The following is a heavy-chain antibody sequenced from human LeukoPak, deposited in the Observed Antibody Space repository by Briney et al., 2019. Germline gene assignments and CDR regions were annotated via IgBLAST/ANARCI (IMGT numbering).Heavy chain of an antibody. CDR3: ARYPERYYFDY. CDR2: IYYSGST. D-gene: IGHD6-25*01. CDR1: GGSISSSSYY. V-gene: IGHV4-39*07. Sequence: SETLSLTCTVSGGSISSSSYYWGWIRQPPGKGLEWIGSIYYSGSTNYNPSLKSRVTISVDTSKNQFSLKLSSVTAADTAVYYCARYPERYYFDYWGQGTLVTVSS. J-gene: IGHJ4*02.